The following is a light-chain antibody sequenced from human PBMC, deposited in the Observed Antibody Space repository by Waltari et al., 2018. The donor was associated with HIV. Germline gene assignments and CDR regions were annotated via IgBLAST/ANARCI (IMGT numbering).Light chain of an antibody. J-gene: IGKJ3*01. CDR1: QSVSRGY. V-gene: IGKV3-20*01. CDR2: VVS. CDR3: QQFGGSPLFS. Sequence: IVWTQSPDPLSLSPGERATLSCRASQSVSRGYLAWYQQKPGQAPRLLLYVVSNRATGIPARFIGSGSGTDVTLTISRLEPADCAMSFCQQFGGSPLFSFGPGTKVEIK.